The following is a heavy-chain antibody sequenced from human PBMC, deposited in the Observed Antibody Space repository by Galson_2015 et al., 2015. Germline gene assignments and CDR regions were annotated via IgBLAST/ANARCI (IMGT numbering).Heavy chain of an antibody. CDR3: ARENSYSSSWYYMDG. V-gene: IGHV3-48*03. J-gene: IGHJ4*02. CDR2: ISSRGGTI. D-gene: IGHD6-13*01. CDR1: GFTFNTYP. Sequence: SLRLSCAASGFTFNTYPMNWVRQAPGKGLEWVSYISSRGGTIYYADSVKGRVTISRDNAKNSLYLQMNTLRAEDTAVYYCARENSYSSSWYYMDGWGQGTPVTVSS.